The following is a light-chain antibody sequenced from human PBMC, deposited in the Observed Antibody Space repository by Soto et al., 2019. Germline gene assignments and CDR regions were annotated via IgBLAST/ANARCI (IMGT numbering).Light chain of an antibody. Sequence: QSALTQPASVSGSPGQSITISCTGTSSDIGAYDYVSWYQQHPGKAPKLMIYEVFRRPSGISDRFSGSKSGNTASLTISGLQAEDAADYYCCSYTTTSTFVFGGGTKVTVL. CDR2: EVF. V-gene: IGLV2-14*03. J-gene: IGLJ2*01. CDR1: SSDIGAYDY. CDR3: CSYTTTSTFV.